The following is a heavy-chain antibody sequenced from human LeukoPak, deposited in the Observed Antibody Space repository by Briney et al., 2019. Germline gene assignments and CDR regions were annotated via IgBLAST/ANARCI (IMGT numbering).Heavy chain of an antibody. Sequence: PSETLSLTCTVSGGSIISYHWSWIRQPPGKGLEWIGYIDYRGSTNYNPSLKSRVTISVDTSKNQFSLKLSSVTAADTAVYYCARHIVTRGSSSWFDAFDIWGQGTMVTVSS. V-gene: IGHV4-59*08. D-gene: IGHD6-13*01. J-gene: IGHJ3*02. CDR2: IDYRGST. CDR1: GGSIISYH. CDR3: ARHIVTRGSSSWFDAFDI.